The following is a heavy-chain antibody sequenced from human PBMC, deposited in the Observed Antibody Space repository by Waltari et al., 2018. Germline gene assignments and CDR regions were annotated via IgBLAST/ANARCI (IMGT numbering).Heavy chain of an antibody. CDR3: VRLEDCSGPGGNCYSGDPFALDV. V-gene: IGHV4-34*01. J-gene: IGHJ6*02. Sequence: QVHLEQWGAGQLQPSETLSLTCVVNGGSVRGYYWGWVRQAPGKGLEWIGEINHSPNRNYNPSLRSRVDMSVDTSKNQFSLKLNFVTAADTGVYYCVRLEDCSGPGGNCYSGDPFALDVWGQGTTVTVSS. CDR2: INHSPNR. CDR1: GGSVRGYY. D-gene: IGHD2-15*01.